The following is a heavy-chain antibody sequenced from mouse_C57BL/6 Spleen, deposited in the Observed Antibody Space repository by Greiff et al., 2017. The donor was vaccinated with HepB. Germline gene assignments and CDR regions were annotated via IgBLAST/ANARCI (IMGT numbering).Heavy chain of an antibody. J-gene: IGHJ2*01. D-gene: IGHD1-1*01. CDR1: GFTFSSYG. CDR3: ARQDGSSFDY. Sequence: EVKVVESGGDLVKPGGSLKLSCAASGFTFSSYGMSWVRQTPDKRLEWVATISSGGSYTYYPDSVKGRFTISRDNAKNTLYLQMSSLKSEDTAMYYCARQDGSSFDYWGQGTTLTVSS. CDR2: ISSGGSYT. V-gene: IGHV5-6*01.